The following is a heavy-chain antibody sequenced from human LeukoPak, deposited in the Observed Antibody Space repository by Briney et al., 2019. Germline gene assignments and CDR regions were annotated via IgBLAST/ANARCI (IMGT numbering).Heavy chain of an antibody. D-gene: IGHD3-10*01. CDR3: ARLKVRGKRYFDY. J-gene: IGHJ4*02. Sequence: SETLSLTCAVYGGSFSGYYWSWIRQPPGKGLEWIGEINHSGSTNYNPSLKSRVTISVDTSKNQFSLKLSSVTAADTAVYYCARLKVRGKRYFDYWGQGTLVTVSS. CDR1: GGSFSGYY. V-gene: IGHV4-34*01. CDR2: INHSGST.